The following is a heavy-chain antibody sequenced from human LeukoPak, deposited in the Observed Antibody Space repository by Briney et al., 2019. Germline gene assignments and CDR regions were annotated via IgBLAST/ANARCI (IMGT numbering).Heavy chain of an antibody. D-gene: IGHD6-19*01. CDR2: ISSSSSYI. Sequence: GGSLRLSCAASGFTFSSYSMNWVRQAPGKGLEWVSSISSSSSYIYYADSVKGRFTISRDNAKNSLYLQMNSLRAEDTAVYYCARVDSSGWYDWFDPWGQGTLVTASS. J-gene: IGHJ5*02. V-gene: IGHV3-21*01. CDR3: ARVDSSGWYDWFDP. CDR1: GFTFSSYS.